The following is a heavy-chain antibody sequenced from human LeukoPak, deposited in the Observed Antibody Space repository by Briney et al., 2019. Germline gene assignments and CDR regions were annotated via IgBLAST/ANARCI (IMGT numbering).Heavy chain of an antibody. CDR3: ARGSIRQWVGYFDY. Sequence: GGSLRLSCAASGFTVSSNYMSWVRQAPGKGLEWVSVIYSGGSTYYADSVKGRFTISRDNSKNTLYLQMNSLRAEDTAVYYCARGSIRQWVGYFDYWGQGTLVTVSS. V-gene: IGHV3-66*01. CDR1: GFTVSSNY. CDR2: IYSGGST. D-gene: IGHD6-19*01. J-gene: IGHJ4*02.